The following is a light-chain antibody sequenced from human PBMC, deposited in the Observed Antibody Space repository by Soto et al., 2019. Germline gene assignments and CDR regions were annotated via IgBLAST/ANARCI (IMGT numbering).Light chain of an antibody. V-gene: IGKV1-6*01. CDR3: QQGYTTPIT. J-gene: IGKJ5*01. CDR1: QGIRSE. Sequence: IQMTHSVSALSATEGAPVTIPFRASQGIRSELGWYQQKPGKAPNLLIYTASTLQSGVPSRFSGSGSGTDFTLTISSLQPEDFATYHCQQGYTTPITFGQGARLEIK. CDR2: TAS.